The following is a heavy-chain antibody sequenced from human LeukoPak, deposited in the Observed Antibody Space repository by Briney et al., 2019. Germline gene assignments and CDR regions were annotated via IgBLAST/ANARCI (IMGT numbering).Heavy chain of an antibody. D-gene: IGHD3-16*01. CDR3: ARNLGPFDV. J-gene: IGHJ3*01. Sequence: PGGSLRLSCAASGFTFNDFAMTWVRQAPGKGLEWVSTIADAGTYCADSVKGRFIISRDNSKNMLYLQLNSLRADDTAVYYCARNLGPFDVRGHGTMVTVSS. V-gene: IGHV3-23*01. CDR1: GFTFNDFA. CDR2: IADAGT.